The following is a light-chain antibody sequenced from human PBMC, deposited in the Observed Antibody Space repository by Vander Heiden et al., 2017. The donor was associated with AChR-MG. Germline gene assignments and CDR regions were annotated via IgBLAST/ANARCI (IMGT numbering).Light chain of an antibody. J-gene: IGKJ1*01. Sequence: EIVLTQSPGTLALSPGERATLSCRATQTIIGNYLAWYQQKPGRAPRLLLYGTSIRATGIPDRFSGSGSGTDFTLTIDRLEPEDFAVYFWQQDGVPRTFGQRTTVEIK. CDR2: GTS. V-gene: IGKV3-20*01. CDR3: QQDGVPRT. CDR1: QTIIGNY.